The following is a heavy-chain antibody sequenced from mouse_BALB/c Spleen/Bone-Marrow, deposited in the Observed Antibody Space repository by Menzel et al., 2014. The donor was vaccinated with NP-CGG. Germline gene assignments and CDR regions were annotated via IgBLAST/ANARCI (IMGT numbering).Heavy chain of an antibody. J-gene: IGHJ3*01. CDR1: GYTFTSYW. D-gene: IGHD2-4*01. Sequence: DLVKPGASVKRSCKATGYTFTSYWINWIKQKPGQGLEWIGRIAPGSGSTYYNEMFKGKATLTVDTSSSTAYIQLSSLSSEDSAVYFCARGDDYDPFAYWGQGTLVTVSA. CDR2: IAPGSGST. V-gene: IGHV1S41*01. CDR3: ARGDDYDPFAY.